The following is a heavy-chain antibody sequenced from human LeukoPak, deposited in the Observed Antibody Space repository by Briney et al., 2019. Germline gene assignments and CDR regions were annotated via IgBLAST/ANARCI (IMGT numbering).Heavy chain of an antibody. J-gene: IGHJ4*02. D-gene: IGHD3-3*01. V-gene: IGHV1-2*02. Sequence: ASVKVSCKASGDTLTDYYIHWLRQAPGQGLEWMGWINPNSAGTNYARKFQGRVSMTRDTTIGTAYMELSGLRSDDTAVYYCARPRYDFWSGPYYFDYWGQGTLVTVSS. CDR3: ARPRYDFWSGPYYFDY. CDR2: INPNSAGT. CDR1: GDTLTDYY.